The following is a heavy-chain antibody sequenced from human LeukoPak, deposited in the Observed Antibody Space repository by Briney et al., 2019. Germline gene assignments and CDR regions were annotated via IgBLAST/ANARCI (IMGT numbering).Heavy chain of an antibody. CDR2: IRPSGGAT. Sequence: GGSLRLSCAASGFTFSNHAMSWVRQSQGKGLEWVSSIRPSGGATYYADAVKGRFTISRDNSKNTLYLQMSSLRAEDTAVYYCVKGPTTVTTAFDYWGQGTLVSVSS. J-gene: IGHJ4*02. D-gene: IGHD4-17*01. CDR3: VKGPTTVTTAFDY. V-gene: IGHV3-23*01. CDR1: GFTFSNHA.